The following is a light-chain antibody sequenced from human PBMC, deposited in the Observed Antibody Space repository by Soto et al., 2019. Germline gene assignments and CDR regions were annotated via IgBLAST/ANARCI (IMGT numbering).Light chain of an antibody. J-gene: IGKJ1*01. V-gene: IGKV4-1*01. Sequence: EMVITQSPDSLAFCLGQKATINRESSGSLRHSSNNKKYLAWYQQKQGQPPKXXXYWASTRESGVPDRFSGSVSGTDGTITISSLQEEDVAVYYCQQFYNTTLTFGQGTKVDIK. CDR1: GSLRHSSNNKKY. CDR2: WAS. CDR3: QQFYNTTLT.